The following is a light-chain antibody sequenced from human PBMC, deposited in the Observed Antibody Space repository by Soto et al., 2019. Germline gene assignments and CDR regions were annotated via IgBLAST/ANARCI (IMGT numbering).Light chain of an antibody. CDR3: CSYAGSGTDNYV. CDR1: SGHSSFI. J-gene: IGLJ1*01. CDR2: VEGSGSY. Sequence: QLVLTQSSSASASLGSSVKLTCTLSSGHSSFIIAWHQQQPGKAPRYLMKVEGSGSYNKGSGVPDRFSGSRSGADRHLTISNLQSEDEADYYCCSYAGSGTDNYVFGSGTKVTVL. V-gene: IGLV4-60*03.